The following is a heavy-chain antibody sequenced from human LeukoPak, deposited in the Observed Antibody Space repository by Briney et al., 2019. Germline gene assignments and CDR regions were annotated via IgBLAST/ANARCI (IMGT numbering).Heavy chain of an antibody. V-gene: IGHV3-7*01. CDR3: ARDWVAGVPFDAFDI. CDR1: GFTFSSYA. CDR2: IKEDGSET. D-gene: IGHD3-10*01. J-gene: IGHJ3*02. Sequence: PGGSLRLSCAASGFTFSSYAMSWVRQAPGKGLEWVANIKEDGSETYYVDSVKGRFTISRDNAKNSLYLHMNSLTAEDTAMYYCARDWVAGVPFDAFDIWGQGTMVSVSS.